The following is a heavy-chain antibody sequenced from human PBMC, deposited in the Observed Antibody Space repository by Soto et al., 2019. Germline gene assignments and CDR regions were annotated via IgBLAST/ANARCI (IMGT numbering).Heavy chain of an antibody. V-gene: IGHV4-31*03. Sequence: QVQLQESGPGLVKPSQTLSLTCSVSAGSISSGTYYWSWVRQRPGKGLEWIGYIYYSGTTYYNPSLXXRVTISVDKSKSQFFLKLSSVTAADTAVYYCARTSGSYMDYWGQGTLVTVSS. D-gene: IGHD1-26*01. J-gene: IGHJ4*02. CDR1: AGSISSGTYY. CDR3: ARTSGSYMDY. CDR2: IYYSGTT.